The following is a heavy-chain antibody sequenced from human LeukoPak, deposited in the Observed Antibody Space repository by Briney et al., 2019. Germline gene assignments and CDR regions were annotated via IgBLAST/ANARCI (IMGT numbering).Heavy chain of an antibody. CDR3: ARAHSSGWYSPSHV. CDR1: GYTFTGYY. CDR2: INPNSGGT. J-gene: IGHJ6*04. Sequence: ASVKVSCKASGYTFTGYYMHWVRQAPGQGLEWMGWINPNSGGTNYAQKFQGWVTMTRDTSISTAYMELSSLRSEDTAVYYCARAHSSGWYSPSHVWGKGTTVTVSS. V-gene: IGHV1-2*04. D-gene: IGHD6-19*01.